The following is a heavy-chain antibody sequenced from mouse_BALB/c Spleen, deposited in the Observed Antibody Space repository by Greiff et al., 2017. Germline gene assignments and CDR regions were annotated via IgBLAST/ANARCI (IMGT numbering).Heavy chain of an antibody. D-gene: IGHD2-1*01. CDR1: GYAFTNYL. J-gene: IGHJ4*01. CDR3: ARERGGNSPMDY. V-gene: IGHV1-54*01. Sequence: VQLQQSGAELVRPGTSVKVSCKASGYAFTNYLIEWVKQRPGQGLEWIGVINPGSGGTNYNEKFKGKATLTADKSSSTAYMQLSSLTSDDSAVYFCARERGGNSPMDYWGQGTSVTVSS. CDR2: INPGSGGT.